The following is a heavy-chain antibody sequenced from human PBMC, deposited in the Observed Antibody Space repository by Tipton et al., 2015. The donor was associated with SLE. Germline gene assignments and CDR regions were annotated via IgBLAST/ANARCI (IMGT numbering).Heavy chain of an antibody. D-gene: IGHD4-11*01. CDR3: AREFLNPVTTVHYYFDL. V-gene: IGHV4-4*07. Sequence: LRLSCTVSGGSISSYYWSWIRQPAGGGLEWIGHIYTSGSTNYNPSLKSRVTISVDMSKNQFPLRMSSVTAADTAVYYCAREFLNPVTTVHYYFDLWGRGTLVTVSS. CDR1: GGSISSYY. J-gene: IGHJ2*01. CDR2: IYTSGST.